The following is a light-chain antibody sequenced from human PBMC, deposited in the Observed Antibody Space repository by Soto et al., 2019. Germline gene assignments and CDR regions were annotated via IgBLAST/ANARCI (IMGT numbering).Light chain of an antibody. J-gene: IGKJ1*01. CDR2: GAS. CDR3: QQYNHWWT. CDR1: QSVSTN. Sequence: EVVMTQSRATLSVSPGERATLSCRASQSVSTNLVWYQQKPGQAPRLLIYGASTRATGVPGRFSGTGSGTEFTLTISSLQSEDSAVYYCQQYNHWWTFGQGTKVDI. V-gene: IGKV3-15*01.